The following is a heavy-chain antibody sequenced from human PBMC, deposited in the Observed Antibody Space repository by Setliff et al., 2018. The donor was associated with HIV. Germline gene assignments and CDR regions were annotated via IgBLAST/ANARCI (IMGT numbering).Heavy chain of an antibody. CDR3: ARDPTARGDAFDI. D-gene: IGHD4-17*01. CDR2: ISSSSSYI. CDR1: GFTFKSYS. V-gene: IGHV3-21*01. Sequence: ASVKVSCEASGFTFKSYSINWVRQAPGQGLEWVSSISSSSSYIYYADSVKGRFTISRDNAKNSLFLQMNSLRAEDTAVYYCARDPTARGDAFDIWGQGTMVTVSS. J-gene: IGHJ3*02.